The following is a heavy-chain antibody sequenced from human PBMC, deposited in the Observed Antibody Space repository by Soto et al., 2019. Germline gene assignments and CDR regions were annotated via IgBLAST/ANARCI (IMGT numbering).Heavy chain of an antibody. J-gene: IGHJ4*02. CDR3: ASQSDIRIAALDY. CDR2: IIPIFGTA. V-gene: IGHV1-69*13. D-gene: IGHD6-6*01. CDR1: GGTFSSYA. Sequence: ASVKVSCKASGGTFSSYAISWVRQAPGQGLEWMGGIIPIFGTANYAQKFQGRVTITADESTSTAYMELSSLRSEDTAVYYCASQSDIRIAALDYWGQGTLVTVSS.